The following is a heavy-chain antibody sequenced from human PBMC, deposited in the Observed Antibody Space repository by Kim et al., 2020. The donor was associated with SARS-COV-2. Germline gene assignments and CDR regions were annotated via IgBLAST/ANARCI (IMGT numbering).Heavy chain of an antibody. CDR2: IIPILGIA. CDR3: AQSATYYDILTGWNWFDP. D-gene: IGHD3-9*01. Sequence: SVKVSCKASGGTFSSYAISWVRQAPGQGLEWMGRIIPILGIANYAQKFQGRVTITADKSTSTAYMELSSLRSEDTAVYYFAQSATYYDILTGWNWFDPW. V-gene: IGHV1-69*04. J-gene: IGHJ5*02. CDR1: GGTFSSYA.